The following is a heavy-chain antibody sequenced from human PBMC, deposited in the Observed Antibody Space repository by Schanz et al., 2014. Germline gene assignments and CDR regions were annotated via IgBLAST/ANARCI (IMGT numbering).Heavy chain of an antibody. D-gene: IGHD1-1*01. CDR1: GFTFSSYA. V-gene: IGHV3-13*01. CDR3: ARGTDWNLHY. J-gene: IGHJ4*02. Sequence: EGQLLESGGGLIQPGGSLRLSCAASGFTFSSYAMSWVRQAPGKGLEWVSTIGYLGDTHYPDSVKGRFTVSRDSGQNSLYLQMNSLRAGDTAVYYCARGTDWNLHYWGQGALVTVSS. CDR2: IGYLGDT.